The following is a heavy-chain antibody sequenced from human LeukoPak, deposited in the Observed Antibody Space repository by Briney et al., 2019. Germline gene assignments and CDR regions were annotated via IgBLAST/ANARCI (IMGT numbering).Heavy chain of an antibody. D-gene: IGHD6-13*01. J-gene: IGHJ4*02. CDR1: GGFFSGCY. V-gene: IGHV4-34*01. Sequence: SESLSLTCAVYGGFFSGCYWSWIRQPPGEGLEWIGEINHSGSTNYDPSLKSRVTISVDTSKNQSSLKLSSVTAADTAVYYCARATFSQQQHRTQYFYYWGQGTLVTVST. CDR3: ARATFSQQQHRTQYFYY. CDR2: INHSGST.